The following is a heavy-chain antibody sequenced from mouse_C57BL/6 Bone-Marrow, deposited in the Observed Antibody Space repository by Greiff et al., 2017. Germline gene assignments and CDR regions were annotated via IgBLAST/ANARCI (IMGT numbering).Heavy chain of an antibody. V-gene: IGHV1-69*01. CDR3: ARTGY. CDR2: IDPSDSYT. Sequence: QVQLQQPGAELVMPGASVKLSCKASGYTFTSYWMHWVKQRPGQGLEWIGEIDPSDSYTNYNQTFKGKSTLTVDKSSSTAYLQLSSLTSEDAAVYYCARTGYWGQGTAPTVSA. CDR1: GYTFTSYW. J-gene: IGHJ2*01.